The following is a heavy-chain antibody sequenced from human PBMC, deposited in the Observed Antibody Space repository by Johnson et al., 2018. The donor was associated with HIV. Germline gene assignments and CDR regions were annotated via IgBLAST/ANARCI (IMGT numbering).Heavy chain of an antibody. J-gene: IGHJ3*02. V-gene: IGHV3-48*04. CDR1: GFTFRNFW. CDR3: TRDRGYSGSYFGAFDI. Sequence: VQLVVSGGGLVQPGASLRLSCAASGFTFRNFWMNWVRQAPGKGLEGISYISSSGSTIYYADSVKGRSTISRANAKNSLYLQMNSLRAEDTAVYYCTRDRGYSGSYFGAFDIWGQGTMVTVSS. CDR2: ISSSGSTI. D-gene: IGHD1-26*01.